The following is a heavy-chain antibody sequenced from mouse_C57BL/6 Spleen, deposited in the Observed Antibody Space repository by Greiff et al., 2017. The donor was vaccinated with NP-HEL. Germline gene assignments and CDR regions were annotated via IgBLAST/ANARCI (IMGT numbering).Heavy chain of an antibody. V-gene: IGHV14-2*01. D-gene: IGHD1-1*01. Sequence: EVKLMESGAELVKPGASVKLSCTASGFNIKDYYMHWVKQRTEQGLEWIGRIDPEDGETKYAPKFQGKATITADTSSNTAYLQLSSLTSEDTAVYYCARADGSSSAWFAYWGQGTLVTVSA. CDR2: IDPEDGET. CDR1: GFNIKDYY. CDR3: ARADGSSSAWFAY. J-gene: IGHJ3*01.